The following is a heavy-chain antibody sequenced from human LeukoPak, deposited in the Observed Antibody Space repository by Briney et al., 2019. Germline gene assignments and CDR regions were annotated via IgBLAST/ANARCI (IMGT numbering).Heavy chain of an antibody. Sequence: ASVKVSCKTSGYTFTYYVISWVRQAPGQGLEWMGWINAYSGNTNDAQKFQGRVTMTTDTSTSTAYMELRSLRSDDTAVYYCARGEKPYDYWGQGTLVSVSS. J-gene: IGHJ4*02. CDR2: INAYSGNT. CDR3: ARGEKPYDY. V-gene: IGHV1-18*01. D-gene: IGHD1-26*01. CDR1: GYTFTYYV.